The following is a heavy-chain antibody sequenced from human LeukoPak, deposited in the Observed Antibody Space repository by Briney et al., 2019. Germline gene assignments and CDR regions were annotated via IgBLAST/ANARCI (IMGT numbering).Heavy chain of an antibody. CDR1: GYSISSGYY. CDR2: IYHSGST. V-gene: IGHV4-38-2*02. D-gene: IGHD2-2*01. CDR3: ARVGYCSTTTCSIKAFDI. Sequence: SETLSLTCTVSGYSISSGYYWGWIRQPPGKGLEWIGSIYHSGSTYYNPSLKSRVSMSVDTSKNQFSLKLSAVTAADTAIYYCARVGYCSTTTCSIKAFDIWGQGTMVTVSS. J-gene: IGHJ3*02.